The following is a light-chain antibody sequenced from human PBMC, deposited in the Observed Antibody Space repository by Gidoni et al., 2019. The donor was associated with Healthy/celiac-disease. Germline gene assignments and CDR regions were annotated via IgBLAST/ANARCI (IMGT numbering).Light chain of an antibody. Sequence: DSQMTQSPSSLSASVGDRVTITCQASQDISNYLTWYQQKPGKAPKLLISDASNCDTWVPSRFSGSGSGTAFTFTISSLQPEAIATYYCHQYDTLPPSTFGQGTKLEIQ. CDR2: DAS. V-gene: IGKV1-33*01. CDR3: HQYDTLPPST. J-gene: IGKJ2*01. CDR1: QDISNY.